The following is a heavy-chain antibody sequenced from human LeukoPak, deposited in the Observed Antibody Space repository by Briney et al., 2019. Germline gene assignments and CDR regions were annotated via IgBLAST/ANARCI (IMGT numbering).Heavy chain of an antibody. Sequence: ASVKVSCKVSGYTLTELSMHWVRQAPGKGLEWMGGFDPEDGETIYAQKFQGRVTMTEDTSTDTAYMELSSLRSEDTAVYYCADFDWFTPRKNWLDPWGQGTLVTVSS. D-gene: IGHD3-9*01. CDR2: FDPEDGET. CDR3: ADFDWFTPRKNWLDP. V-gene: IGHV1-24*01. J-gene: IGHJ5*02. CDR1: GYTLTELS.